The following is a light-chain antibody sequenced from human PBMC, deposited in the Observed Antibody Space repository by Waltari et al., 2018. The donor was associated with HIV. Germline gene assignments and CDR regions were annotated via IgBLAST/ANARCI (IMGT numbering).Light chain of an antibody. J-gene: IGLJ2*01. V-gene: IGLV9-49*01. CDR3: GADHGSGSNFVVV. Sequence: QPVLTQPPSASASLGASVTLPCTLRSGYSHYKVDWYHNRPGKGPRFVMVVRTGGIVGSKGDGIPDRFSVWGSGLNRYLTIENIQEEDESDYHCGADHGSGSNFVVVFGGGTKLTVL. CDR1: SGYSHYK. CDR2: VRTGGIVG.